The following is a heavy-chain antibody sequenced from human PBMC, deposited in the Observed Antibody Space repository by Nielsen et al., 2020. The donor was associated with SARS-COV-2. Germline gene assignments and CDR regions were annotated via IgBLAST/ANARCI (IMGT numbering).Heavy chain of an antibody. CDR3: ARDHQGYDFWSGYSTYGYGMDV. Sequence: WIRQPPGKGLEWIGSIYYSGSTYYNPSLKSRVTISVDTSKNQFSLKLSSVTAADTAVYYCARDHQGYDFWSGYSTYGYGMDVWGQGTTVTVSS. V-gene: IGHV4-39*07. D-gene: IGHD3-3*01. CDR2: IYYSGST. J-gene: IGHJ6*02.